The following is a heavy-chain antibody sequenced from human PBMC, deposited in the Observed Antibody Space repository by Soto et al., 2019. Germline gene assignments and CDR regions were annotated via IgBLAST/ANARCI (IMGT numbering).Heavy chain of an antibody. J-gene: IGHJ4*02. Sequence: GGSLRLSCAASGFTFSSYWMHCVRQAPGRGLVWVSRINSDGSSTSYADSVKGRFTISRDNAKNTLYLQMNSLRAEDTAVYYCARGSCYDYVWGSYRYYCYFDYWGQGT. D-gene: IGHD3-16*02. V-gene: IGHV3-74*01. CDR1: GFTFSSYW. CDR3: ARGSCYDYVWGSYRYYCYFDY. CDR2: INSDGSST.